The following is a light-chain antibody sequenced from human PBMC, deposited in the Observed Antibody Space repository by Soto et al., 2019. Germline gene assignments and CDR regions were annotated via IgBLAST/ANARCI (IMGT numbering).Light chain of an antibody. V-gene: IGLV1-44*01. CDR1: SSNIGSEA. Sequence: QSVLTQPPSASLTPGQRVSISCCGSSSNIGSEAVNWFQHLPGTTPKLLIYGDYQRPSGVPDRFSGSRSGTSASLAISGLQSQDEADYYCAAWDYSLNAYVFGTGTKVTVL. CDR2: GDY. CDR3: AAWDYSLNAYV. J-gene: IGLJ1*01.